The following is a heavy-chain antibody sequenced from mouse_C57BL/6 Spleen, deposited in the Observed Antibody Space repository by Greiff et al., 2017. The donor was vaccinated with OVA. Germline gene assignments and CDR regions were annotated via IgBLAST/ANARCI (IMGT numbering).Heavy chain of an antibody. CDR3: ASGYSNYVGFAY. V-gene: IGHV1-26*01. CDR1: GYTFTDYY. D-gene: IGHD2-5*01. CDR2: INPNNGGT. J-gene: IGHJ3*01. Sequence: EVQLQQSGPELVKPGASVKISCKASGYTFTDYYMNWVKQSHGKSLEWIGDINPNNGGTSYNQKFKGKATLTVDKSSSTAYMELRSLTSEDSAVYYCASGYSNYVGFAYWGQGTLVTVSA.